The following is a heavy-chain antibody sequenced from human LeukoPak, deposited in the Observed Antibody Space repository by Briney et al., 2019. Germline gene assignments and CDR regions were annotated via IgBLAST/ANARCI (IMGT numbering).Heavy chain of an antibody. V-gene: IGHV3-66*01. D-gene: IGHD3-16*01. J-gene: IGHJ4*02. CDR1: GFTVSSNY. Sequence: GGSLRLSCAASGFTVSSNYMSWVRQAPGKGLEWVSVIYSGGSTYYADSVKGRFTISRDNSKNTLYLQMNSLRAEDTAVYYCARERPGGYFDYWGQGTLVTVSS. CDR2: IYSGGST. CDR3: ARERPGGYFDY.